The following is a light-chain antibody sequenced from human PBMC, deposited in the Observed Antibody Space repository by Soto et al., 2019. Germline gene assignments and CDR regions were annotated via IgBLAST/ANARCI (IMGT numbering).Light chain of an antibody. CDR1: QTISSY. CDR2: AAS. CDR3: QHYSSYSRT. Sequence: DIQMTQSPLSLSASVGDRVTITCRASQTISSYLNWYQQKPGKAPKLLIYAASSLESGVPSRFSGSGSGTDFTLTISSLQPDDFATYYCQHYSSYSRTFGQGTNVAIK. V-gene: IGKV1-39*01. J-gene: IGKJ1*01.